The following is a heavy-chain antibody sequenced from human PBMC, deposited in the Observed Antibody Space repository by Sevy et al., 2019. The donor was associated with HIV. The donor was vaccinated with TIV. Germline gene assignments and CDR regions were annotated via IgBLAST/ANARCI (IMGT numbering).Heavy chain of an antibody. J-gene: IGHJ4*02. Sequence: GGSLRLSCVASGFTFSDYGMHWVRQAPGKGLEWVAVIWYDGTNKKYADSVKGRFTISKDNSKNTLYLQMSSLRAEDTAVYYCTRAVSLGMPYFEYWGLGALVTVSS. CDR3: TRAVSLGMPYFEY. CDR2: IWYDGTNK. D-gene: IGHD7-27*01. V-gene: IGHV3-33*01. CDR1: GFTFSDYG.